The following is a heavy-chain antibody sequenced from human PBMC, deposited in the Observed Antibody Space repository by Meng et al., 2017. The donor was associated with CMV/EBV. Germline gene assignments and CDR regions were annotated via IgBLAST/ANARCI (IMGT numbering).Heavy chain of an antibody. CDR2: ISSSSSTI. Sequence: SCAASGFTFDDYGMNWVRQAPGKGLEWVSYISSSSSTIYYADSVKGRFTISRDNAKNSLYLQMNSLRAEDTAVYYCARGIERFLEWFHYGMDVWGQGTTVTVSS. V-gene: IGHV3-48*04. CDR1: GFTFDDYG. D-gene: IGHD3-3*01. CDR3: ARGIERFLEWFHYGMDV. J-gene: IGHJ6*02.